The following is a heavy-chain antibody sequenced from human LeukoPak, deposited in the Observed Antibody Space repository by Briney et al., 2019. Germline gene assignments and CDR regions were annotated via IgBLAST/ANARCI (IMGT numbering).Heavy chain of an antibody. Sequence: SQTLSLTCTVSGGSISSGDYYWSWHRPHPGQDLVWIMYIYDSGSNYYNPSLKSRVTISVDTSKNQFFLKLSSVTAADTAVYYCARVTVVVPAATNWFDPWGQGTLVTVSS. D-gene: IGHD2-2*01. CDR1: GGSISSGDYY. CDR2: IYDSGSN. V-gene: IGHV4-31*03. CDR3: ARVTVVVPAATNWFDP. J-gene: IGHJ5*02.